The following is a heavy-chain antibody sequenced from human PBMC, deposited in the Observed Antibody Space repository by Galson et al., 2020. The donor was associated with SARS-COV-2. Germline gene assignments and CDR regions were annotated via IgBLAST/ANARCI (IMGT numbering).Heavy chain of an antibody. D-gene: IGHD1-26*01. V-gene: IGHV3-30*04. CDR2: ISYDGSNK. J-gene: IGHJ4*02. CDR1: GFTFSSYA. CDR3: ARDDSGSYSGLFDY. Sequence: GESLKISCAASGFTFSSYAMHWVRQAPGKGLEWVAVISYDGSNKYYADSVKGRFTISRDNSKNTLYLQMNSLRAEDTAVYYCARDDSGSYSGLFDYWGQGTLVTVSS.